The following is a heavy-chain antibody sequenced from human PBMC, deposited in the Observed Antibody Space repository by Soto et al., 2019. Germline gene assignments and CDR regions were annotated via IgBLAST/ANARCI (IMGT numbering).Heavy chain of an antibody. J-gene: IGHJ6*02. CDR2: INHSGST. CDR3: GRCKGIAAAGASYYYGMDV. D-gene: IGHD6-13*01. Sequence: SETLSLTCAVYGGSFSGYYWSWIRQPPGKGLEWIGEINHSGSTNYNPSLKSRVTISVDTSKNQFSLKLSSVTAADTAVYYCGRCKGIAAAGASYYYGMDVWGQGTTVTVSS. CDR1: GGSFSGYY. V-gene: IGHV4-34*01.